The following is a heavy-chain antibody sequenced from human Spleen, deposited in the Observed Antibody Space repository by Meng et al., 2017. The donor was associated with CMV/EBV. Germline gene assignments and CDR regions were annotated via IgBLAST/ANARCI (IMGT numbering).Heavy chain of an antibody. V-gene: IGHV3-74*01. Sequence: GESLKISCAVYGFTFSNYWMYWVRQTPGKGPVWVSRISPDGTSINYADSGKGRFTISRDNAKNTLYLQMSSLTDDDTAVYHCAREVEALRGWLDPWGHGTLVTVSS. J-gene: IGHJ5*02. D-gene: IGHD2-15*01. CDR1: GFTFSNYW. CDR3: AREVEALRGWLDP. CDR2: ISPDGTSI.